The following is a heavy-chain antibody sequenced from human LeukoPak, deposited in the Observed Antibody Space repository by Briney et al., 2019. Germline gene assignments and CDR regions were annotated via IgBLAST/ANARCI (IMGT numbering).Heavy chain of an antibody. Sequence: SETLSLTCAVYGGSFSGYYWSWIRQPPGKGLEWIGEINHSGSTNYNPSLKSRVTISVDTSKNQFSLKLSSVTAADTAVYYCASDQVKYGSGRRLDYWGQGTLVTVSS. V-gene: IGHV4-34*01. CDR3: ASDQVKYGSGRRLDY. CDR1: GGSFSGYY. J-gene: IGHJ4*02. CDR2: INHSGST. D-gene: IGHD3-10*01.